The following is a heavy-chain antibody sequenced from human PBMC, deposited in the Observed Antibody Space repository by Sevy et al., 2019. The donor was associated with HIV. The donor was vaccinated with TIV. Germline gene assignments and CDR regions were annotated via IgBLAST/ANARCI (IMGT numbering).Heavy chain of an antibody. J-gene: IGHJ5*02. D-gene: IGHD6-13*01. Sequence: GGSLRLSCATSGFTFSYYAMHWVRLAPGKGLEWVAFLSYDVSDLVYADSVKGRFTISRDNFKDTLYLQMNNLRLEDTAVYYCAKRRGSSWYSNLDLWGQGTLVTVSS. CDR3: AKRRGSSWYSNLDL. CDR1: GFTFSYYA. V-gene: IGHV3-30*18. CDR2: LSYDVSDL.